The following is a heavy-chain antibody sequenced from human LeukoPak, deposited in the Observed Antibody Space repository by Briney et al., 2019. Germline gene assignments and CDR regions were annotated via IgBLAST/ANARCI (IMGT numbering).Heavy chain of an antibody. D-gene: IGHD1-14*01. CDR1: GYSFTSYW. V-gene: IGHV5-10-1*01. CDR3: AKGPEGFDY. Sequence: GESLKISCRGSGYSFTSYWISWVRQMPGKGLEWMGRIDPSDSYTRYSPSFQGHVTISADKSISTAYLQWSSLKASDTAIYYCAKGPEGFDYWDQGTLVTVSS. J-gene: IGHJ4*02. CDR2: IDPSDSYT.